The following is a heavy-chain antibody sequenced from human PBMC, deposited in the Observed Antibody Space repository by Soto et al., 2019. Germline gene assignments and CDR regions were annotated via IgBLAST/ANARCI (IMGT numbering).Heavy chain of an antibody. V-gene: IGHV3-74*01. J-gene: IGHJ3*01. Sequence: TGGSLRLSCAASGFTFDYYGMHWVRQAPGKGRVWVSRVHSDGTTTTYADSVKGRFTISRDNARNTVSLQMSSLRAEDTAIYYCARGDRGGFDLWGHGTVVTVSS. CDR1: GFTFDYYG. D-gene: IGHD3-10*01. CDR2: VHSDGTTT. CDR3: ARGDRGGFDL.